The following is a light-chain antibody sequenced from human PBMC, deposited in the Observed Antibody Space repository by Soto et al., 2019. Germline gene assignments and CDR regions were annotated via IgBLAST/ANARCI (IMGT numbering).Light chain of an antibody. CDR3: QQYGRSGT. J-gene: IGKJ1*01. CDR1: QSVSNNY. Sequence: EIVMTQALATLSVSPGEGATLSCRASQSVSNNYLAWYQQKPGQAPRLLIYGASNRATGIPDRFSGSGSGTDFTLTISRLEPEDFAVYYCQQYGRSGTFGQGTKVDIK. CDR2: GAS. V-gene: IGKV3-20*01.